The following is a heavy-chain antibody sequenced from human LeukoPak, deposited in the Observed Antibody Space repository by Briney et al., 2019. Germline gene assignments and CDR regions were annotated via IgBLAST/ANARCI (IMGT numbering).Heavy chain of an antibody. J-gene: IGHJ4*02. D-gene: IGHD4-17*01. V-gene: IGHV3-23*01. CDR3: AKDGRTYGEFDY. CDR2: ISGSGGST. Sequence: GSLRLSCAASGFTFSSYAMSWVRQAPGKGLEWVSAISGSGGSTYYADSVKGRFAISRDNSKNTLYLQVNSLRAEDTAVYYCAKDGRTYGEFDYWGQGTLVTVSS. CDR1: GFTFSSYA.